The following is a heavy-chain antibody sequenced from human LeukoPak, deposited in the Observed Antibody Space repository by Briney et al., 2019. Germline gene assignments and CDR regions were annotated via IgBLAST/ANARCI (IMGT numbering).Heavy chain of an antibody. V-gene: IGHV3-30-3*01. D-gene: IGHD5-18*01. CDR2: ISYDGSNK. CDR1: GFTFSDYY. CDR3: ARGGYSYGYPNFDY. J-gene: IGHJ4*02. Sequence: GGSLRLSCAASGFTFSDYYMSWVRQAPGKGLEWVAVISYDGSNKYYADSVKGRFTISRDNSKNTLYLQMNSLRAEDTAVYYCARGGYSYGYPNFDYWGQGTLVTVSS.